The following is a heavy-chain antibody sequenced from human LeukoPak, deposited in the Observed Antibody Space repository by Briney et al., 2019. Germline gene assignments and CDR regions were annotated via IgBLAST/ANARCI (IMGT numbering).Heavy chain of an antibody. CDR1: GYTFTGYC. V-gene: IGHV1-2*02. CDR2: INPNSGGT. D-gene: IGHD6-19*01. J-gene: IGHJ6*04. Sequence: ASVKVSCKASGYTFTGYCMHWVRQAPGQGLEWMGWINPNSGGTNYAQKFQGRVTMTRDTSISTAYMELSRLRSDDTAVYYCARSVAVAGREGMDVWGKGTTVTVSS. CDR3: ARSVAVAGREGMDV.